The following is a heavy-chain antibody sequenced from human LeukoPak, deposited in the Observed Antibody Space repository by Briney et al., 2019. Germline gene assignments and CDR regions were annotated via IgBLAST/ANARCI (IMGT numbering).Heavy chain of an antibody. J-gene: IGHJ4*02. CDR3: AKGEPDYVDYNLLLH. CDR2: IRYDGSNK. Sequence: GGSLRLSCAASGFTFSSYGMHWVRQAPGKGLEWVAFIRYDGSNKYYADSVKGRFTISRDNSKNTLYLQMNSLRAEDTAVYYCAKGEPDYVDYNLLLHWGQGTLVTVSS. V-gene: IGHV3-30*02. D-gene: IGHD4-17*01. CDR1: GFTFSSYG.